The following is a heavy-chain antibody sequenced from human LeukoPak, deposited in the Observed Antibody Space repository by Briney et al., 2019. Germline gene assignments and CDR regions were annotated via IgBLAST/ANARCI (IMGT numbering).Heavy chain of an antibody. CDR2: ISWNSGSI. D-gene: IGHD1-7*01. J-gene: IGHJ4*02. CDR3: ARDDNWNYV. CDR1: GFTFDDYA. Sequence: GGSLRLSCAASGFTFDDYAMHWVRQAPGKGLEWVSGISWNSGSIGYADSVKGRFTISRDNAKNSLYLQMNSLRAEDTAVYYCARDDNWNYVWGQGTLVTVSS. V-gene: IGHV3-9*01.